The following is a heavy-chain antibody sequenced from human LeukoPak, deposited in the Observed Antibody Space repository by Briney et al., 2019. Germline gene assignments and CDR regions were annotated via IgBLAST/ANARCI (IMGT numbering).Heavy chain of an antibody. J-gene: IGHJ4*02. CDR3: TKGRGI. V-gene: IGHV4-59*01. CDR1: GGSISGYY. CDR2: IYYSGNT. Sequence: SETLSLTCTVSGGSISGYYWSWIRQPPGKGLEWIGYIYYSGNTNYNPSLKSRVTISVGTSKNQFSLKLSSVTSADTAVYYCTKGRGIWGQGTLVTVSS. D-gene: IGHD3-10*01.